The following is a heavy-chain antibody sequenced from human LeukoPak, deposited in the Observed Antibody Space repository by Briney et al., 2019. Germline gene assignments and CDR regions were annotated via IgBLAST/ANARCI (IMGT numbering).Heavy chain of an antibody. CDR3: ARASPQYSSSDY. D-gene: IGHD6-6*01. V-gene: IGHV3-21*01. Sequence: GGSLRVSCTASGFTFSSYSMNWVRQGAGKGLDWVSSISSGSKYIYYADSVKGRFTISRDNARNSLYLQMNSLRAEDTAVYYCARASPQYSSSDYWGQGTLVTVSS. J-gene: IGHJ4*02. CDR2: ISSGSKYI. CDR1: GFTFSSYS.